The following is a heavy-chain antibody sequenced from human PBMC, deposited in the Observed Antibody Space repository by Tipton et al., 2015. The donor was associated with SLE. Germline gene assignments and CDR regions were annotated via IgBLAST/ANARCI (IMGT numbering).Heavy chain of an antibody. CDR2: IYYSGST. V-gene: IGHV4-59*01. Sequence: TLSLTCSVSGGSISGSYWSWIRQPPRKGLEWIGYIYYSGSTNYNPSLMSRVTISVDTSKNQFTLKLNSVTAADTAMYYCARIGGTGGFHFPLWGQGTLVTVSS. CDR3: ARIGGTGGFHFPL. J-gene: IGHJ4*02. CDR1: GGSISGSY. D-gene: IGHD2-8*02.